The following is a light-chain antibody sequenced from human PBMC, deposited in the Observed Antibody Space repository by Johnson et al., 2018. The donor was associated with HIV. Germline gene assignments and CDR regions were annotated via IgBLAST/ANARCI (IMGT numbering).Light chain of an antibody. J-gene: IGLJ1*01. Sequence: QSVLTQPPSASGPPGQRVTISCSGSSSNIGSNTVNWYQQLPGTAPKLLIYRNNQRPSGVHDRFSASKSGTSASLAISALQAEDEADYYCAAWDDSLNGYYVFGTGTKVTVL. CDR2: RNN. CDR3: AAWDDSLNGYYV. V-gene: IGLV1-44*01. CDR1: SSNIGSNT.